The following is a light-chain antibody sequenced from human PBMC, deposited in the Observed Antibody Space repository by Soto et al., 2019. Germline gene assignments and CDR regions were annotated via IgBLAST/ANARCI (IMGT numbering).Light chain of an antibody. CDR1: QRVIDNY. CDR3: QHYGNTPVE. J-gene: IGKJ1*01. V-gene: IGKV3-20*01. Sequence: EIVLTQSPGTLSLSPGERATLSCRASQRVIDNYIAWYQQRPGQAPRLLGYGVSSRATGIPDRFSVSGSGTDFTLTITRLDPEDSAVYYCQHYGNTPVEFGQGPKVEI. CDR2: GVS.